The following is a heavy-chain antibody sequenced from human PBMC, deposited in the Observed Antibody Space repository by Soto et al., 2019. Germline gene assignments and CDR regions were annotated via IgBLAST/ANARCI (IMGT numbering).Heavy chain of an antibody. J-gene: IGHJ5*02. CDR1: GFTFSSYG. D-gene: IGHD3-22*01. CDR3: AKAAGAYDSSVSNWFDP. CDR2: MSYDGTNE. V-gene: IGHV3-30*18. Sequence: GGSLRLSCPGSGFTFSSYGMYWVRPAPGKGLEWVAVMSYDGTNEKYADSVKGRFTISRDNSKKTLYLQMNSLRAEDTAVYYCAKAAGAYDSSVSNWFDPWGPGTLVTVSS.